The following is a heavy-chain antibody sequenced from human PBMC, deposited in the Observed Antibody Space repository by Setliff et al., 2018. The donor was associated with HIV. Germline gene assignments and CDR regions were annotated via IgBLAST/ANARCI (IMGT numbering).Heavy chain of an antibody. Sequence: PSETLSLTCGVSGDSVRKSNWWSWIRQPPGQGLEWIGETSHSGKTNYNPSLKSRVTISVDTSKNQFSLKLTSVTAADTAVYYCVTSSSWSSRLNFWGPGMLVTVSS. CDR1: GDSVRKSNW. D-gene: IGHD2-2*01. J-gene: IGHJ4*02. CDR2: TSHSGKT. CDR3: VTSSSWSSRLNF. V-gene: IGHV4-4*02.